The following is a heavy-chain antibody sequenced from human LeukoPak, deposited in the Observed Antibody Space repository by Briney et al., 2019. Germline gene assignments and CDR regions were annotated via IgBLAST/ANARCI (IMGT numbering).Heavy chain of an antibody. D-gene: IGHD4-17*01. CDR1: GYSISSGSY. Sequence: SETLSLTCAVSGYSISSGSYWGWIRQPPGKGLEWIGSIYHSGSTYYNPSLKSRVTISVDTSKNQFSLKLSSVTAADTAVYYCARYFVTTRYFDHWGQGTLVTVSS. J-gene: IGHJ4*02. CDR2: IYHSGST. V-gene: IGHV4-38-2*01. CDR3: ARYFVTTRYFDH.